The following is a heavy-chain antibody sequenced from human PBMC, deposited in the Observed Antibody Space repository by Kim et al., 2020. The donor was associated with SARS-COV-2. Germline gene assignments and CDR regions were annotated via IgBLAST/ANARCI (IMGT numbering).Heavy chain of an antibody. Sequence: VKGGLPISRDNSKNTVWLQMNSLKAEDTAVYYCARERSDSIKTLYYFDYWGQGTLVTVSS. D-gene: IGHD3-22*01. V-gene: IGHV3-53*01. J-gene: IGHJ4*02. CDR3: ARERSDSIKTLYYFDY.